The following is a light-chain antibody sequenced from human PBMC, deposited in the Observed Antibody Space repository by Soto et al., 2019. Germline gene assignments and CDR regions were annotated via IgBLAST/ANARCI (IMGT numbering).Light chain of an antibody. J-gene: IGKJ5*01. CDR1: QSISSY. CDR2: AAS. V-gene: IGKV1-39*01. CDR3: HQSYSTPIT. Sequence: DIQMTQSPSSLSASVGDRVTITCRASQSISSYLKWYQQKPGKAPKLLIYAASSLQSGVPSRFSGSGSGTDLTRNISSLQTEDFATYYCHQSYSTPITFGQGTRLEIK.